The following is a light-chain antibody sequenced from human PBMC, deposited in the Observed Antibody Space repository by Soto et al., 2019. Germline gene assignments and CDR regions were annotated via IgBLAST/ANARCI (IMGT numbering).Light chain of an antibody. CDR2: GAS. CDR1: QSVSSSY. Sequence: EIVLTQSPGTLSLSPGERATLSCRARQSVSSSYLAWYQQKPGQAPRLLIYGASSRATGIPVRFSGSGSVTDFTLTISRLEPEDFAVYYCQQYGSSPVTFGQGTNLEIK. V-gene: IGKV3-20*01. CDR3: QQYGSSPVT. J-gene: IGKJ2*01.